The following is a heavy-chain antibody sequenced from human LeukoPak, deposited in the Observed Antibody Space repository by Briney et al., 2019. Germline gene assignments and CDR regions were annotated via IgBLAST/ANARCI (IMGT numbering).Heavy chain of an antibody. D-gene: IGHD5-24*01. V-gene: IGHV4-39*01. CDR1: GGSISSSSYY. CDR2: IYYSGST. J-gene: IGHJ4*02. CDR3: ARFRDGYNVRDY. Sequence: SETLSLTCTVSGGSISSSSYYWGWIRQPPGKGLEWIGSIYYSGSTYYNPSLKSRVTISVDTSKNQFSLKLSSVTAADTAVYYCARFRDGYNVRDYWGQGTLVTVSS.